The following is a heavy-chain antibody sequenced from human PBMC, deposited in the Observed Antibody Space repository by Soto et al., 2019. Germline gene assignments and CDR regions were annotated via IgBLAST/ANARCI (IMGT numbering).Heavy chain of an antibody. CDR2: IIPMFGPP. V-gene: IGHV1-69*01. Sequence: QVQLVQSGAEVKKPGSSVKVSCKASGGTFSSYVINWVRQAPGQGLEWMGGIIPMFGPPNYAQKFQGKVTITPNENTRTVYMGLRSLRAWDTAVYYLASAPDDYSKYFGYWGQRSRVTVSS. D-gene: IGHD4-4*01. CDR1: GGTFSSYV. CDR3: ASAPDDYSKYFGY. J-gene: IGHJ4*02.